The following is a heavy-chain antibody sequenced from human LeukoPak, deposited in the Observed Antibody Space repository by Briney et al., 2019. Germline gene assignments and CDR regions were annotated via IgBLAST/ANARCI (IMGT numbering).Heavy chain of an antibody. CDR2: ISAYNGNT. CDR1: GYTFTSYG. Sequence: ASVKVSCKASGYTFTSYGISWVRQAPGQGLEWMGWISAYNGNTNYAQKLQGRVTMTTDTSTSTAYMELRSLRSDDTAVYYCARQTYSSGWQKTFDYWGQGTLVTVSS. V-gene: IGHV1-18*01. J-gene: IGHJ4*02. CDR3: ARQTYSSGWQKTFDY. D-gene: IGHD6-19*01.